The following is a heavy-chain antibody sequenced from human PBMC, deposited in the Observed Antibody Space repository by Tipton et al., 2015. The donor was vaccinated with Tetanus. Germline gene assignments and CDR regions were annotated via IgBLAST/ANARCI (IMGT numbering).Heavy chain of an antibody. CDR3: AREADCGGGGCFPGAFAT. D-gene: IGHD2-21*01. Sequence: SLRLSCAASGFIFSSYGIHWVRQAPGKGLEWVAVSWYDGTDKYYADSVKGRFTISRDNSKNTLYLQMNSLRAGDTAVYYCAREADCGGGGCFPGAFATWGQGPKVPVPS. J-gene: IGHJ5*02. V-gene: IGHV3-33*01. CDR2: SWYDGTDK. CDR1: GFIFSSYG.